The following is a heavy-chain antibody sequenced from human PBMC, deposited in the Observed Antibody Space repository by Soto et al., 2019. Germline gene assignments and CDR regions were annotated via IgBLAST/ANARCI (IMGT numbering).Heavy chain of an antibody. J-gene: IGHJ5*02. CDR3: AREQQVRGFGP. V-gene: IGHV1-8*01. D-gene: IGHD6-13*01. Sequence: QVQLVQSGAEVKKPGASVKVSCKASGYSFTSYDINWVRQATGQGLEWMGWMNPNSGNTGYAQKFQGRVTMTRNTSIRTAYMELSSLRSEETAVYYLAREQQVRGFGPWGQGTLVSVSS. CDR2: MNPNSGNT. CDR1: GYSFTSYD.